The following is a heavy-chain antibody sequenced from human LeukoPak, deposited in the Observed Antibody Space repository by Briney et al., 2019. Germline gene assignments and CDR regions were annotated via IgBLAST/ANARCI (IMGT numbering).Heavy chain of an antibody. CDR2: ISSPSSTSSPTNTI. Sequence: GGSLRLSCEASGFGFSDYSMNWVRQTPGKGLEWISYISSPSSTSSPTNTIYYADSVKGRFTISRDNAKNSLYLQMNSLRDEDMAVYYCVRMAEAAVVTPWAHFDYWGQGTLVTVSS. CDR1: GFGFSDYS. CDR3: VRMAEAAVVTPWAHFDY. D-gene: IGHD4-23*01. V-gene: IGHV3-48*02. J-gene: IGHJ4*02.